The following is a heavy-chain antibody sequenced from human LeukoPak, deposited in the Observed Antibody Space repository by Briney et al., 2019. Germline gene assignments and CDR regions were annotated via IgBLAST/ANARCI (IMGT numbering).Heavy chain of an antibody. CDR2: LYSGDKT. CDR3: ATSPGYYDTSPFDY. CDR1: GFIVSSNY. V-gene: IGHV3-66*01. J-gene: IGHJ4*02. D-gene: IGHD3-22*01. Sequence: GGSLRLSCAASGFIVSSNYMSWVRQAPGKGLEWVSALYSGDKTYYADSVKGRFTISRDDSKNTLYLQMNSLKTEDTAVYYCATSPGYYDTSPFDYWGQGTLVTVSS.